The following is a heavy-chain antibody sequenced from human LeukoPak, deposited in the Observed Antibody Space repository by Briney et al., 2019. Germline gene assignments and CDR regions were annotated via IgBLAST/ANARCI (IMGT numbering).Heavy chain of an antibody. V-gene: IGHV3-23*01. CDR3: AKDLRNGDNYGFLDY. CDR1: GFTFSSSG. D-gene: IGHD4/OR15-4a*01. J-gene: IGHJ4*02. CDR2: IHASGGRA. Sequence: GGSLRLSCAASGFTFSSSGMSWVRQTADKGLEWVSSIHASGGRAYYADFVKGRFTVSRDNSKNTLYLQMNSLRVEDAAIYYCAKDLRNGDNYGFLDYWGQGTLVTVSP.